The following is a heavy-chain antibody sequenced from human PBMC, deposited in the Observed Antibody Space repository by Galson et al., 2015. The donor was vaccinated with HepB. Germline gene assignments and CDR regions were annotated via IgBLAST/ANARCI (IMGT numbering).Heavy chain of an antibody. J-gene: IGHJ4*02. CDR1: GFSLSTSGVG. V-gene: IGHV2-5*02. CDR2: IYWDDDK. Sequence: PALVKPTQTLTLTCTFSGFSLSTSGVGVGWIRQPPGKALEWLALIYWDDDKRYSPSLKSRLTITKDTSKNQVVLTMTNMDPVDTATYYCAHTYYYDSSGYYVGHFDYWGQGTLVTVSS. D-gene: IGHD3-22*01. CDR3: AHTYYYDSSGYYVGHFDY.